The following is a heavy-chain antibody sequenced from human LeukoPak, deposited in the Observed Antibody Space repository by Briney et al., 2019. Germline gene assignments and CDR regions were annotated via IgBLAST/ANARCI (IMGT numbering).Heavy chain of an antibody. Sequence: SETLSLTCTVSGGSISSSSYYWGWIRQPPGKGLEWIGSIYYSGSTYYNPSLKSRVTISVDTSKKQFSLNLSSVTAADTAVYYCARGREWFGELYGYYFDYWGQGTLVTVSS. J-gene: IGHJ4*02. CDR1: GGSISSSSYY. CDR3: ARGREWFGELYGYYFDY. V-gene: IGHV4-39*07. D-gene: IGHD3-10*01. CDR2: IYYSGST.